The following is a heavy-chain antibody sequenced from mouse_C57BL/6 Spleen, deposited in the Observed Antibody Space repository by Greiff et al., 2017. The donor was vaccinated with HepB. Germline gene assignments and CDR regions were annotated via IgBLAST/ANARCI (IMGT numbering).Heavy chain of an antibody. Sequence: QVQLKESGPELVKPGASVKISCKASGYAFSSSWMNWVKQRPGKGLEWIGRIYPGDGDTNYNGKFKGKATLTADKSSSTAYMQLSSLTSEDSAVYFCAPPYDGYYMFAYWGQGTLVTVSA. CDR1: GYAFSSSW. CDR3: APPYDGYYMFAY. V-gene: IGHV1-82*01. CDR2: IYPGDGDT. D-gene: IGHD2-3*01. J-gene: IGHJ3*01.